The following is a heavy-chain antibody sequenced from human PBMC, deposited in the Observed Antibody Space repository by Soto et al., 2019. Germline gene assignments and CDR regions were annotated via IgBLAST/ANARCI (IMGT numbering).Heavy chain of an antibody. V-gene: IGHV4-59*08. Sequence: QVQLQQSGPGLVKPSETLSLTCTVSGGSISSYYWSWIRQPPGKGLEWIGYIYYIGSTNYNPSLKSRVTISVDTSMNQFSLKLSSVTAADAAVYYCARRWGRTVDYWVQVTLVTVST. J-gene: IGHJ4*02. CDR3: ARRWGRTVDY. D-gene: IGHD7-27*01. CDR1: GGSISSYY. CDR2: IYYIGST.